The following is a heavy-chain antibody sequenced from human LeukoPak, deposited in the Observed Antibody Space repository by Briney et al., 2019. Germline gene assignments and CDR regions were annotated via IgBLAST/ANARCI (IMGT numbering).Heavy chain of an antibody. Sequence: PSETLSLTCTVSGGSISSSSHNWGWIRQPPGKGLEWIGSIYFSGTTYYTPSLRSRVTISADTSKSQFSLKLSSVTAADTAVYFCARHSGAYNYGHTPFDFWGQGTLVTVSP. V-gene: IGHV4-39*01. CDR2: IYFSGTT. CDR1: GGSISSSSHN. J-gene: IGHJ4*02. D-gene: IGHD5-18*01. CDR3: ARHSGAYNYGHTPFDF.